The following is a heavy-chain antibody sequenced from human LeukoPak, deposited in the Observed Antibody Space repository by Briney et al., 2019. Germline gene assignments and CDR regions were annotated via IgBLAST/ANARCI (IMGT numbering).Heavy chain of an antibody. CDR2: INYSGSS. Sequence: SETLSLTCTVPGGSISTYYWTWIRRPPGKRLEWIGYINYSGSSDYNPSLKSRVTMSVDTSMNQFSLKLNSVTAADTAVYYCARRTYYDILTGYKYWYFDLWGRGTLVTVSS. J-gene: IGHJ2*01. CDR1: GGSISTYY. CDR3: ARRTYYDILTGYKYWYFDL. V-gene: IGHV4-59*01. D-gene: IGHD3-9*01.